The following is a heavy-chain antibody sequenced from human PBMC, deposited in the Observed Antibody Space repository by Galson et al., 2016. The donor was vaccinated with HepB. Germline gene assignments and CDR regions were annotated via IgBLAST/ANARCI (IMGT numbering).Heavy chain of an antibody. D-gene: IGHD2-15*01. CDR1: GDSVSSKSAA. V-gene: IGHV6-1*01. J-gene: IGHJ4*02. Sequence: CAISGDSVSSKSAAWNWIRHSPSRGLEWLGRTYHTSNWYSDYAVSVKSRITINPVTSKNQFSLQLNSVTPEDTAVYYCARGHLVVPFSFYFDYWGQGSLVTVSS. CDR2: TYHTSNWYS. CDR3: ARGHLVVPFSFYFDY.